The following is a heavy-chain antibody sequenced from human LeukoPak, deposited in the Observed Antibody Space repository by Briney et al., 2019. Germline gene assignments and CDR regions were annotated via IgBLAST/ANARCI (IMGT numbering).Heavy chain of an antibody. J-gene: IGHJ4*02. CDR3: ARVTPGGYEGFDWLENFDY. CDR2: ISAYNGNT. CDR1: GYTFTSYG. Sequence: ASVKVSCKASGYTFTSYGISWVRQAPGQGLEWMGWISAYNGNTNFAQKLLGRVTMTTDTSTSTAYMELRSLRSDDTAVYYCARVTPGGYEGFDWLENFDYWGQGTLVTVSS. V-gene: IGHV1-18*04. D-gene: IGHD3-9*01.